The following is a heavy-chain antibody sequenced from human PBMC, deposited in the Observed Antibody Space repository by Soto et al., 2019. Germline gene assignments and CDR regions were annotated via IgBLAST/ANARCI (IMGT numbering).Heavy chain of an antibody. J-gene: IGHJ4*02. V-gene: IGHV3-48*03. CDR3: ARDFNHRDLLPVY. CDR2: IVGGGSTV. D-gene: IGHD1-26*01. CDR1: GFTFSSYD. Sequence: EVQLVESGGGLVQPGGSLRLSCAASGFTFSSYDMYWVRQAPGKGLEWVSYIVGGGSTVYYADSVKGRFTISRDNAKNSLYLQMNSLRVEDTAVYYCARDFNHRDLLPVYWGQGTLVTVSS.